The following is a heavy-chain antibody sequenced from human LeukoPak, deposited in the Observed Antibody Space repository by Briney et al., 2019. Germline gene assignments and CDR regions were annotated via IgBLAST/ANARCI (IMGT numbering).Heavy chain of an antibody. CDR1: GVSISSSNSY. CDR3: ARQTGPGLFILP. J-gene: IGHJ4*02. V-gene: IGHV4-39*01. Sequence: SETLSLTCTVSGVSISSSNSYWGWIRQPPGKGLEWIGSIYYSGNTYYNASLKSQVSISIDTSKNQFSLRLTSVTAADTAVYYCARQTGPGLFILPGGQGTLVTVSS. D-gene: IGHD3/OR15-3a*01. CDR2: IYYSGNT.